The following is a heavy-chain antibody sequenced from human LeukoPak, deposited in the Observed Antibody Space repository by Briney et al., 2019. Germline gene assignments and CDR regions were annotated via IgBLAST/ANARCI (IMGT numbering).Heavy chain of an antibody. Sequence: MTSETLSLTCTVSGGSISSYYWSWIRQPPGKGLEWIGYIYYSGSTNYNPSLKSRVTISVDTSKNQFSLKLSSVTAADTAVYYWAGASSWYENYYGMDVWGQGTTVTVSS. V-gene: IGHV4-59*08. CDR3: AGASSWYENYYGMDV. CDR1: GGSISSYY. D-gene: IGHD6-13*01. J-gene: IGHJ6*02. CDR2: IYYSGST.